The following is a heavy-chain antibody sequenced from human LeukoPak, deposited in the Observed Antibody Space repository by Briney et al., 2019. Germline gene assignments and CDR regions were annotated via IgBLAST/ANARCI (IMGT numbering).Heavy chain of an antibody. Sequence: GGSLRLSCAASGLTFNNYAMASVRQAPGKGLEWVSGISGSGGSTFYSVKGRFTISRDNSKNTLFLQMNRLRAEDTTIYYCAKAGEYCPDGSCYSENYYFDYWGQGTLVTVSS. V-gene: IGHV3-23*01. D-gene: IGHD2-15*01. CDR3: AKAGEYCPDGSCYSENYYFDY. CDR2: ISGSGGST. J-gene: IGHJ4*02. CDR1: GLTFNNYA.